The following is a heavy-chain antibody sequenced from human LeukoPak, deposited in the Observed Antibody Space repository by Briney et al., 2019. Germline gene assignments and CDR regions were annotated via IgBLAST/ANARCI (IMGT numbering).Heavy chain of an antibody. J-gene: IGHJ3*02. CDR2: IKQDGSKK. CDR3: AGTLTYYYDSSGYMETYAFDI. V-gene: IGHV3-7*01. CDR1: GFTFSSYW. Sequence: QPGGSLRLSCAASGFTFSSYWMSWVRQAPGKGLEWVANIKQDGSKKYYVDSVKGRFTISRDNAKNSLYLQMNSLRAEDTAVYYCAGTLTYYYDSSGYMETYAFDIWGQGTMVTVSS. D-gene: IGHD3-22*01.